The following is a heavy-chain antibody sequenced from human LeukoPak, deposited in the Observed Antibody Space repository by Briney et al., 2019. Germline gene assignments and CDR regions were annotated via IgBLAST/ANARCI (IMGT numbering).Heavy chain of an antibody. J-gene: IGHJ4*02. CDR2: IYYSGST. Sequence: SETLSLTCTVSSGSISSYYWTWIRQPPGKGLEGIGFIYYSGSTNYNPSLKSRVTISVDTSKNQFSLKVNSATAADTAVYYCARGVAKILLPPYFDYWGQGSLVTVSS. V-gene: IGHV4-59*01. CDR3: ARGVAKILLPPYFDY. D-gene: IGHD5-24*01. CDR1: SGSISSYY.